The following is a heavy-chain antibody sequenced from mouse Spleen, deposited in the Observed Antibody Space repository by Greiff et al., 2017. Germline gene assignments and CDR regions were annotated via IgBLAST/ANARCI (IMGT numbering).Heavy chain of an antibody. CDR2: IRSKSNNYAT. D-gene: IGHD1-1*01. CDR1: GFSFNTYA. J-gene: IGHJ1*01. Sequence: EVKLMESGGGLVQPKGSLKLSCAASGFSFNTYAMNWVRQAPGKGLEWVARIRSKSNNYATYYADSVKDRFTISRDDSESMLYLQMNNLKTEDTAMYYCVRQPITTAVAHWYFDVWGAGTTVTVSS. V-gene: IGHV10-1*01. CDR3: VRQPITTAVAHWYFDV.